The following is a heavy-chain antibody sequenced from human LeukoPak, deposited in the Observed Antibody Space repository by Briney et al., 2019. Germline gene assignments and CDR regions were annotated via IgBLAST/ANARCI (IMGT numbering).Heavy chain of an antibody. V-gene: IGHV3-7*01. J-gene: IGHJ6*02. Sequence: SGGSLRLSCAASGFTFSDSWMSWVRQAPGKGLEWVANMNQDGSAKDYVDSVKGRFTISRDNARNFLYLQMSSLRPEDTAVYYCATYTHWVAGDVWGQGTTVTVSS. CDR3: ATYTHWVAGDV. CDR1: GFTFSDSW. CDR2: MNQDGSAK. D-gene: IGHD3-16*01.